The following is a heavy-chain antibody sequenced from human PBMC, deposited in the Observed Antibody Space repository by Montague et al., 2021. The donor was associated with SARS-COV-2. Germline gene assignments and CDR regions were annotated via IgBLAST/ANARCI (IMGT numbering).Heavy chain of an antibody. V-gene: IGHV6-1*01. CDR3: ARGGWGAPGTGRLLDY. Sequence: CAISGDSVSSNSAAWNWIRQSPSRGLEWLGRTYYRSKWYNDYAVSVKSRITINPDTSKNQFSLQLNSVTPEDTAVYYCARGGWGAPGTGRLLDYWGQGTLVTVSS. CDR1: GDSVSSNSAA. CDR2: TYYRSKWYN. D-gene: IGHD3-10*01. J-gene: IGHJ4*02.